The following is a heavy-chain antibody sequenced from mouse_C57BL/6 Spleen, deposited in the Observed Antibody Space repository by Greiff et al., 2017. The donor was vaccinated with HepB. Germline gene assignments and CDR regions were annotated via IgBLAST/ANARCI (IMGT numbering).Heavy chain of an antibody. CDR1: GFTFSSYA. V-gene: IGHV5-9-1*02. CDR3: TREGGNYPSYAMDY. J-gene: IGHJ4*01. CDR2: ISSGGDYI. Sequence: EVQRVESGEGLVKPGGSLKLSCAASGFTFSSYAMSWVRQTPEKRLEWVAYISSGGDYIYYADTVKGRFTISRDNARNTLYLQMSSLKSEDTAMYYCTREGGNYPSYAMDYWGQGTSGTVSS. D-gene: IGHD2-1*01.